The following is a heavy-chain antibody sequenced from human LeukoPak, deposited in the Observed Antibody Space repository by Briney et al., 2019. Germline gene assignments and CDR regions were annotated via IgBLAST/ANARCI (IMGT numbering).Heavy chain of an antibody. J-gene: IGHJ3*02. CDR2: INSDGSST. D-gene: IGHD2-2*01. Sequence: GGSLRLSCAASGFTFSSYWMHWVRQAPGKGLVWVSRINSDGSSTSYADSVKGRFTISRDNAKNTLYLQMNSLRAEDTAVYYCARERGDYCSSTSCFDAFDIWGQGTMVTVSS. V-gene: IGHV3-74*01. CDR1: GFTFSSYW. CDR3: ARERGDYCSSTSCFDAFDI.